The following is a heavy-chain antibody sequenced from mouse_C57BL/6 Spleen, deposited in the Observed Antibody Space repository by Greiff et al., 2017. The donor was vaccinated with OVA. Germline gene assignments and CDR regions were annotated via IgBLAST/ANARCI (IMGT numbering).Heavy chain of an antibody. CDR2: ISSGGDYI. CDR3: TGDYYGSSSFAY. CDR1: GFTFSSYA. D-gene: IGHD1-1*01. V-gene: IGHV5-9-1*02. J-gene: IGHJ3*01. Sequence: DVHLVESGEGLVKPGGSLKLSCAASGFTFSSYAMSWVRQTPEKRLEWVAYISSGGDYIYYADTVKGRFTISRDNARNTLYLQMSSLKSEDTAMYYCTGDYYGSSSFAYWGQGTLVTVSA.